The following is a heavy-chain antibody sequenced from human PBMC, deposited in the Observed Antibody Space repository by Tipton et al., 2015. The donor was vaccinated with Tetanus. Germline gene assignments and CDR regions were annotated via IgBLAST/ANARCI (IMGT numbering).Heavy chain of an antibody. CDR1: GGSFSLYY. Sequence: TLSLTCTVSGGSFSLYYWNWVRQSPGKGLEWIGEISHSGSSSYSPSLKSRVTISVDTSKNQFSLRLRSVADADTAVYYCARGGRDAYNNPLGAFDVWGRGTTGTVSS. D-gene: IGHD5-24*01. V-gene: IGHV4-34*01. J-gene: IGHJ3*01. CDR2: ISHSGSS. CDR3: ARGGRDAYNNPLGAFDV.